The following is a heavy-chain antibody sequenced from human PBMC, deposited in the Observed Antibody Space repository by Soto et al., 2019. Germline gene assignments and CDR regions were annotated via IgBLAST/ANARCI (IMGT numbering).Heavy chain of an antibody. Sequence: PSETLSLTCTVSGGSISSYYWSWIRQPPGKGLEWIGYIYYSGSTNYNPSLKSRVTISVDTSKNQFSLKLSSVTAADTAVYYCARDGAGNWNYFYYGMDVWGQGTPVTVYS. V-gene: IGHV4-59*01. CDR3: ARDGAGNWNYFYYGMDV. J-gene: IGHJ6*02. CDR2: IYYSGST. D-gene: IGHD1-1*01. CDR1: GGSISSYY.